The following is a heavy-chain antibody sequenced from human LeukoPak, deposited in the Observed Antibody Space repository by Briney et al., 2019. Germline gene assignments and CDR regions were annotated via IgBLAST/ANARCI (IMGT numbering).Heavy chain of an antibody. CDR1: GGSFSGYY. V-gene: IGHV4-34*01. CDR2: INHSGST. CDR3: ARGLPFPRLAEFEY. Sequence: SETLSLTCAVYGGSFSGYYWTWIRQPPGEGLEWIGEINHSGSTNYNPSLKSRVTISVDTSKNQFSLKLSSVTAADTAVYYCARGLPFPRLAEFEYWRRGTLVTVCS. D-gene: IGHD6-19*01. J-gene: IGHJ4*02.